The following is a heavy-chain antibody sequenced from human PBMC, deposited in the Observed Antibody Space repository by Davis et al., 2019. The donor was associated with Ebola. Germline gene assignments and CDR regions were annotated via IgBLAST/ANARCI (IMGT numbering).Heavy chain of an antibody. D-gene: IGHD3-10*01. CDR1: GGSFSGYY. J-gene: IGHJ4*02. CDR3: ARGGFEGVNLDY. V-gene: IGHV4-34*01. CDR2: INHSGST. Sequence: PSETLSLTCAVYGGSFSGYYWSWIRQPPGKGLEWIGEINHSGSTNYNPSLKSRVTISVDTSKNQFSLKLSSVTAADTAVYYCARGGFEGVNLDYWGQGTLVTVSS.